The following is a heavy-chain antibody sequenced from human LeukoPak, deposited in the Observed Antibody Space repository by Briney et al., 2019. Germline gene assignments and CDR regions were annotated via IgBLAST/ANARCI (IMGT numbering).Heavy chain of an antibody. CDR2: ISTNNGHT. D-gene: IGHD3-16*01. Sequence: ASVKVSCKGSGYVFTTFGVNWVRQAPGQGLEWMGWISTNNGHTKYAQMFQDRVTMTTDTSTTTVYMELRNLRSDDTAVYFCATWGLHFDIWGQGTMVIVAS. CDR1: GYVFTTFG. V-gene: IGHV1-18*01. J-gene: IGHJ3*02. CDR3: ATWGLHFDI.